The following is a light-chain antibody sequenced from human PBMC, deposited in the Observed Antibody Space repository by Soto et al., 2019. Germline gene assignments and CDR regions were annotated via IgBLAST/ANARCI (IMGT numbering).Light chain of an antibody. CDR1: SSDVGGYNY. V-gene: IGLV2-14*01. CDR3: SSYTSSSTYYV. Sequence: QSALTQPASVSGSPGQSITISCTGTSSDVGGYNYVSWYQQHPGKAPKLMIYKVSNRPSGVSNRFSGSKSGNTASLTISGLQAEDEADYYCSSYTSSSTYYVFGTGTKLTVL. CDR2: KVS. J-gene: IGLJ1*01.